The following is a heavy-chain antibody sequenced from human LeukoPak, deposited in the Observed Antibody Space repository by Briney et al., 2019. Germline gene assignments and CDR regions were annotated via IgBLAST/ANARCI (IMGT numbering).Heavy chain of an antibody. Sequence: SETLSLTCAVSGGSFSDYQWNWIRQPPGKGLEWLGGISDSGTTTYNPSLKSRVTISVDTSKTQFSLRLRSLTAANTAAYYCARGLVWRFLLDSRRDSFDIWGQGTTITVSS. CDR1: GGSFSDYQ. J-gene: IGHJ3*02. V-gene: IGHV4-34*01. CDR3: ARGLVWRFLLDSRRDSFDI. CDR2: ISDSGTT. D-gene: IGHD3-16*01.